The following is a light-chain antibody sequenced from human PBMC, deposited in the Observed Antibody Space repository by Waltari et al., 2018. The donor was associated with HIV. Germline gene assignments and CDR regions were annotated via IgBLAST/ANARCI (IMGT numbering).Light chain of an antibody. Sequence: QVAVTQESSMTVSPGGTLVITCGFNLGGVTITHHADWFQQKPGQAPTTLIHDNNELQPCTPARFSGLLVGDKAAVPLSGARCEDEAKSYCLLFFDGRRVFGGGTMVTV. V-gene: IGLV7-46*01. CDR2: DNN. J-gene: IGLJ2*01. CDR3: LLFFDGRRV. CDR1: LGGVTITHH.